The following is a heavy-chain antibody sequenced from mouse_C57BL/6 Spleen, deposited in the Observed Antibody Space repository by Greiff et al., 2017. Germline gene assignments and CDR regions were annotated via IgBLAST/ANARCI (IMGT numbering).Heavy chain of an antibody. D-gene: IGHD1-1*01. V-gene: IGHV5-9-1*02. J-gene: IGHJ4*01. CDR1: GFTFSSYA. CDR3: TRGTGSPPYYAMDY. Sequence: DVMLVESGEGLVKPGGSLKLSCAASGFTFSSYAMSWVRQTPEKRLEWVAYISSGGDYIYYADTVKGRFTISRDNARNTLYLQMSSLKSEDTAMYYCTRGTGSPPYYAMDYWGQGTSVTVSS. CDR2: ISSGGDYI.